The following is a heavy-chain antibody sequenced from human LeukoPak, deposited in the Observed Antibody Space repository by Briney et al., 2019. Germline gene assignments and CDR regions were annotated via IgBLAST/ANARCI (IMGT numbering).Heavy chain of an antibody. V-gene: IGHV4-4*07. J-gene: IGHJ6*03. CDR2: IYTSGYT. D-gene: IGHD2-15*01. CDR3: ARARIHCSGGSCYSGGYYYYYMDV. Sequence: SETLSLTCTVSGDSLSSSFWSWIRQPAGKGLEWIGRIYTSGYTNYNPSLKSRVTMSVDTSKNQFSLKLSSVTAADTAVYYCARARIHCSGGSCYSGGYYYYYMDVWGKGTTVTVSS. CDR1: GDSLSSSF.